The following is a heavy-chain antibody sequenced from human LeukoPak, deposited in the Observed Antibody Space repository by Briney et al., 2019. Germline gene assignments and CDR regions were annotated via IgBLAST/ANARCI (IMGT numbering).Heavy chain of an antibody. CDR2: INPNSGGT. J-gene: IGHJ4*02. CDR1: GYTFTGYY. CDR3: ARDNGDDWFDY. D-gene: IGHD4-17*01. Sequence: GSVKVSCKASGYTFTGYYMHWVRQAPGQGLEWMGWINPNSGGTNYAQKFQGRVTMTRDTSISTAYMELTRLRSDDTAVYYCARDNGDDWFDYWGQGTLVTVSS. V-gene: IGHV1-2*02.